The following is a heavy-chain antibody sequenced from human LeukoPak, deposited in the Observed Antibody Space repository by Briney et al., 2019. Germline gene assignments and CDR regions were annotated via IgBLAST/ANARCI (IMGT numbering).Heavy chain of an antibody. J-gene: IGHJ4*02. Sequence: EASQTLTLTCTVSGGPISSGDFYWSLNPPPPGKGLVWIVYIYYSGSTYYNPSLKSRVTISVDTSKNQFSLKLSSVTAADTAVYYCARDQGHYYGSGSFFYWGQGTLVTVSS. CDR2: IYYSGST. CDR1: GGPISSGDFY. V-gene: IGHV4-30-4*01. D-gene: IGHD3-10*01. CDR3: ARDQGHYYGSGSFFY.